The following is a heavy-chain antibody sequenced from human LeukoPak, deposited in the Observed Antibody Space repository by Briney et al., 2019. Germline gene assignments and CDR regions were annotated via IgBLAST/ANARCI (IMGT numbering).Heavy chain of an antibody. V-gene: IGHV3-7*01. Sequence: PGGSLRLSCAASGFTFSSYAMSWVRQAPGKGLEWVANINQDGSEQYYVDSVRGRFTISRDNDKNSLYLQMNSLRAEDTAVYYCARDGYIPYWGQGTLVTVSS. CDR3: ARDGYIPY. CDR2: INQDGSEQ. CDR1: GFTFSSYA. J-gene: IGHJ4*02. D-gene: IGHD5-24*01.